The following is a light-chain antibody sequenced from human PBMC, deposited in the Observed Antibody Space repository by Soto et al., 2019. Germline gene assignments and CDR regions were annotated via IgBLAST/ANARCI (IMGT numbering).Light chain of an antibody. J-gene: IGLJ2*01. CDR3: QVWDSSSDLV. CDR2: YDS. V-gene: IGLV3-21*04. Sequence: SYELTQPPSVSVAPGKKARITCGGNNIGSKSVHWYQQKPGQAPVLVIYYDSDRPSGIPERFSGSNSGNTATLTISRVEAGDEADYYCQVWDSSSDLVFGGGTKLTVL. CDR1: NIGSKS.